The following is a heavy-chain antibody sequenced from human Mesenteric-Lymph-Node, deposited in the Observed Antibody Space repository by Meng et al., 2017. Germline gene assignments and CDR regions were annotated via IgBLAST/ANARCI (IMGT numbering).Heavy chain of an antibody. CDR2: INHGGST. J-gene: IGHJ2*01. CDR1: GGSFSDYY. CDR3: ARLNTYGSAGVSNWYFDL. D-gene: IGHD3-10*01. Sequence: QVQLQQWGAGLLKPSETLSLTCAVYGGSFSDYYWSWIRRPPGKGLEWIGEINHGGSTNYNPSLKSRVTISVDTSKNQLSLRLSSMTAADTAVYYCARLNTYGSAGVSNWYFDLWGRGTLVTVAS. V-gene: IGHV4-34*01.